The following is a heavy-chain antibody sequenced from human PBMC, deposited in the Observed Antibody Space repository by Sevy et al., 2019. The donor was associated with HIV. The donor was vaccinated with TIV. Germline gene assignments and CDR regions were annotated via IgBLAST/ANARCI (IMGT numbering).Heavy chain of an antibody. CDR1: GFTFSSHA. D-gene: IGHD3-10*02. CDR2: ISYDGSSK. V-gene: IGHV3-30-3*01. Sequence: GGSLRLSCAASGFTFSSHAMHWVRQAPGKGLEWVAVISYDGSSKYYADSVKGRFTISRDDSKNTLYLQMNSLRVGDTAVYYFARVGGYSVNFLPSGYWGQGTLVTVSS. J-gene: IGHJ4*02. CDR3: ARVGGYSVNFLPSGY.